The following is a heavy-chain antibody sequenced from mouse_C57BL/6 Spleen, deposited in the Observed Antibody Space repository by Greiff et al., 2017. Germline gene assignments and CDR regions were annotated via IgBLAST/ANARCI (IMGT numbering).Heavy chain of an antibody. J-gene: IGHJ1*03. Sequence: EVKLMESGEGLVKPGGSLKLSCAASGFTFSSYAMSWVRQTPEKRLEWVAYISSGGDYIYYADTVKGRFTISRDNARNTLYLQMRSLKSGDTAMYYCTRGDYYYGSSGYFDVWGTGTTVTVSS. D-gene: IGHD1-1*01. CDR1: GFTFSSYA. V-gene: IGHV5-9-1*02. CDR2: ISSGGDYI. CDR3: TRGDYYYGSSGYFDV.